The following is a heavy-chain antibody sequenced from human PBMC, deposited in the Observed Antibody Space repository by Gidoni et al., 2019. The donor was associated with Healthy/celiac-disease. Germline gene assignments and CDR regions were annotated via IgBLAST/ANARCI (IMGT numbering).Heavy chain of an antibody. CDR2: MNPNSGNT. Sequence: QVQLVQSGAEVKKPGASVKVSCKASGYTFTSYDINWVRQATGQGREWMGWMNPNSGNTGYAQKFQGRVTMTRKTSISTAYMELSSLRSEDTAVYYCARVRAGIGRYKIVVVPAAIPYYFDYWGQGTLVTVSA. CDR3: ARVRAGIGRYKIVVVPAAIPYYFDY. CDR1: GYTFTSYD. J-gene: IGHJ4*02. D-gene: IGHD2-2*01. V-gene: IGHV1-8*01.